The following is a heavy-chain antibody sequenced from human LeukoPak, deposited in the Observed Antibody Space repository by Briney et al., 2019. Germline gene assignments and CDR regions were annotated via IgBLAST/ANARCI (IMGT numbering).Heavy chain of an antibody. CDR3: ARDVGIAAAGTRGYFDY. CDR2: IIPIFGTA. J-gene: IGHJ4*02. D-gene: IGHD6-13*01. V-gene: IGHV1-69*13. Sequence: ASVKASCKASGGTFSSYAISWVRQAPGQGLEWMGGIIPIFGTANYAQKFQGRVTITADESTSTAYMELSSLRSEDTAVYYCARDVGIAAAGTRGYFDYWGQGTLVTVSS. CDR1: GGTFSSYA.